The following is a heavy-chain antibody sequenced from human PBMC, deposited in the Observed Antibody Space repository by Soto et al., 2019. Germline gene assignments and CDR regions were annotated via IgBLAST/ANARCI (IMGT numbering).Heavy chain of an antibody. CDR1: GFTFSSYG. CDR2: IWYDGSNK. V-gene: IGHV3-33*01. CDR3: ARGLRDSGSGTYYYYGMDV. Sequence: GGSLRLSCAASGFTFSSYGMHWVRRAPGKGLEWVAVIWYDGSNKYYADSVKGRFTISRDKSKNTLYLQMNSLRAEDTAVYYCARGLRDSGSGTYYYYGMDVWGQGTTVTVSS. J-gene: IGHJ6*02. D-gene: IGHD5-12*01.